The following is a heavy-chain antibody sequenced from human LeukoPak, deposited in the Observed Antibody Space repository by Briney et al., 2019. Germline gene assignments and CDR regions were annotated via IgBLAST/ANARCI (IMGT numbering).Heavy chain of an antibody. Sequence: GGSLRLSCAASGFSFSTNAMSWVRQAPGKGLEWVSYISSSSSTIYYADSVKGRFTISRDNAKNSLYLQMNSLRAEDTAVYYCARAPPLRDCVWGSYRPPDYWGQGTLVTVSS. V-gene: IGHV3-48*01. CDR1: GFSFSTNA. CDR2: ISSSSSTI. J-gene: IGHJ4*02. CDR3: ARAPPLRDCVWGSYRPPDY. D-gene: IGHD3-16*02.